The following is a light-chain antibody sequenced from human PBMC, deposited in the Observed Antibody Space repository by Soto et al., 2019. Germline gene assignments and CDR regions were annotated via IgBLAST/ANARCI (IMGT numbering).Light chain of an antibody. J-gene: IGLJ2*01. Sequence: QSALTQPASVSGSPGQSITISCTGTSSDVGAYTYVSWYQQYPGKAPKLMIYDVTNRPSGASDRFSGSKSGNTASLTISGLLTEDEAHYYCSSYTSSSTLVFGGGTKLTVL. V-gene: IGLV2-14*01. CDR2: DVT. CDR3: SSYTSSSTLV. CDR1: SSDVGAYTY.